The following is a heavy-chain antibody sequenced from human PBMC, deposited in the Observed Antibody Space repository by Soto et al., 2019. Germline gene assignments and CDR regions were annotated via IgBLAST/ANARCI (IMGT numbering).Heavy chain of an antibody. Sequence: PGESLKISCKGSGYSFTSYWISWVRQMPGKGLEWMGRIDPSDSYTNYSPSFQGHVTISADKSISTAYLQWSSLKASDTAMYYCARVPYSYGLLFYLDYWGQGTLVTVSS. D-gene: IGHD5-18*01. CDR3: ARVPYSYGLLFYLDY. V-gene: IGHV5-10-1*01. CDR2: IDPSDSYT. CDR1: GYSFTSYW. J-gene: IGHJ4*02.